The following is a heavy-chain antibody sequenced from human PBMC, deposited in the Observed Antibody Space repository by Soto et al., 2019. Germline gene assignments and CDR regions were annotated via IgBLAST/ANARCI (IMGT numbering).Heavy chain of an antibody. Sequence: SETLSLTCAVYGGSFSGYYWSWIRQPPGKGLEWIGETNHSGSTNYNPSLKSRVTISVDTSKNQFSLKLSSVTAADTAVYYCARAPSGIVVVVAATGYYGMDVWGQGTTVTVSS. CDR3: ARAPSGIVVVVAATGYYGMDV. CDR1: GGSFSGYY. J-gene: IGHJ6*02. V-gene: IGHV4-34*01. D-gene: IGHD2-15*01. CDR2: TNHSGST.